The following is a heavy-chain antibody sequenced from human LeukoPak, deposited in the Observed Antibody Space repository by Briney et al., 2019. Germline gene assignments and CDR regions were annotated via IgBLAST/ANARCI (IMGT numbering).Heavy chain of an antibody. D-gene: IGHD3-16*01. J-gene: IGHJ4*02. CDR2: ISGSGGST. CDR3: AKDLYYGYSERGAYYFDY. V-gene: IGHV3-23*01. Sequence: GGSLRLSCAASGFTFSSYAMSWVRQAPGKGLEWVSAISGSGGSTYYADSVKGRFTISRDNSKNTLYLQMNSLRIEDTAVYYCAKDLYYGYSERGAYYFDYWGQGTLVTVSS. CDR1: GFTFSSYA.